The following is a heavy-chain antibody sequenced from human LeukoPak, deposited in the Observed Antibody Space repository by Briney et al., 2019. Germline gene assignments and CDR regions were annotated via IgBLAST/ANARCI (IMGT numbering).Heavy chain of an antibody. CDR1: GFTFSSYA. CDR2: ISGSGGST. CDR3: ARAVSSGWYEGTPGLLDY. D-gene: IGHD6-19*01. V-gene: IGHV3-23*01. J-gene: IGHJ4*02. Sequence: PGGSLRLSCAASGFTFSSYAMSWVHQAPGKGLEWVSAISGSGGSTYYADSVKGRFTISRDNSKNTLYLQMNSLRAEDTAVYYCARAVSSGWYEGTPGLLDYWGQGTLVTVSS.